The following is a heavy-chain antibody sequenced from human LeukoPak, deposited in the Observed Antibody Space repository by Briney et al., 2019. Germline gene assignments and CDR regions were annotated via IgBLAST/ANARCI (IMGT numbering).Heavy chain of an antibody. CDR2: ISSSGRSI. Sequence: PGGSLRLSYAASGFTFSSYEMNWVRQAPGKGLEWVSYISSSGRSIYYADSVKGRFTISRDNAKNSLYLQMNSLRAEDTAVYYCARDDSAWYVYWGPGTLVTVSS. D-gene: IGHD6-19*01. CDR1: GFTFSSYE. CDR3: ARDDSAWYVY. V-gene: IGHV3-48*03. J-gene: IGHJ4*02.